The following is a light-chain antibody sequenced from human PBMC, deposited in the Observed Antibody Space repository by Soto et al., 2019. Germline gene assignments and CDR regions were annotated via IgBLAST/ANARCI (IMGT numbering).Light chain of an antibody. J-gene: IGKJ2*01. CDR3: QQHDDYSHAT. V-gene: IGKV1-5*03. CDR1: QTISSW. Sequence: DIQMTQSPSTLSGSVGDRVTITCRASQTISSWLAWYQQKPGKAPKLLIYKASTLKSGVPSRFSGSGSGTEFTLTISSLQPDDFATYYCQQHDDYSHATFGQGTKVDIK. CDR2: KAS.